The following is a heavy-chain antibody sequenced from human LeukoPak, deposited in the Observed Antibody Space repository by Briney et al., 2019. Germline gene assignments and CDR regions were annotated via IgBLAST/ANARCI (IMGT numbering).Heavy chain of an antibody. CDR1: GYTFTSYA. D-gene: IGHD2-2*01. J-gene: IGHJ6*04. CDR2: INAGNGNT. CDR3: ARDAVPYCSSTSCYRMDV. Sequence: ASVEVSCKASGYTFTSYAMHWVRQAPGQRLEWMGWINAGNGNTKYSQKFQGRVTITRDTSASTAYMELSSLRSEDTAVYYCARDAVPYCSSTSCYRMDVWGKGTTVTVSS. V-gene: IGHV1-3*01.